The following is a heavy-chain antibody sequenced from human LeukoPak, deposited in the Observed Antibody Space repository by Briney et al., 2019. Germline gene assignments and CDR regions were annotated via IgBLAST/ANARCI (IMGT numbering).Heavy chain of an antibody. Sequence: ASMKVSCKASGYTFTSNAMNWVRQAPGQGLEWMGWINTNTGNPTYAQGFTGRFVFSLDTSVSTAYLQISSLKAEDTAVYSCARGYSYGSPSEAYYFDYWGQGTLVTVSS. V-gene: IGHV7-4-1*02. CDR2: INTNTGNP. CDR3: ARGYSYGSPSEAYYFDY. J-gene: IGHJ4*02. CDR1: GYTFTSNA. D-gene: IGHD5-18*01.